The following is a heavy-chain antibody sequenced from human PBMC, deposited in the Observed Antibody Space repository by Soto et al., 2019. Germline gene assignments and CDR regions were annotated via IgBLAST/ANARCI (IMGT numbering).Heavy chain of an antibody. J-gene: IGHJ6*03. V-gene: IGHV3-33*01. CDR2: IWYDGSNK. Sequence: PGASLTLSFESSGFTFINFLLHWVRQAPGNVLEWVAVIWYDGSNKYYADSVKGRFTISRDNSKNTLYLQMNSLRAEDTAVYYCARDRRGRLWKEEGYYYYYMDVWGKGT. D-gene: IGHD5-18*01. CDR3: ARDRRGRLWKEEGYYYYYMDV. CDR1: GFTFINFL.